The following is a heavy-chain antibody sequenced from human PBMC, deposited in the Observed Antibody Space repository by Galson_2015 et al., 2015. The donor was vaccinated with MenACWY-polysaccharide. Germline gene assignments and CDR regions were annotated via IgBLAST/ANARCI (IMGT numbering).Heavy chain of an antibody. Sequence: TLSLTCTVSGGSVSNGTYYWSWIRQHSGKGLEWIGYIYYSGNTYYNPSLKSRVTISVDTSKNQFSLKLRSLTAADTAVYYWARVAFYNAIYYMDVWGKGTTVTVSS. J-gene: IGHJ6*03. CDR1: GGSVSNGTYY. CDR2: IYYSGNT. CDR3: ARVAFYNAIYYMDV. D-gene: IGHD3-10*01. V-gene: IGHV4-31*03.